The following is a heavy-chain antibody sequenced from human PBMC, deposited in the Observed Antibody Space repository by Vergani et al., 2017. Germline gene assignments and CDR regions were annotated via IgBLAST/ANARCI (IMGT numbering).Heavy chain of an antibody. Sequence: QVQLQESGPGLVKPSETLALTCAVSGYSISSGSYWAWIRQPPGKGLEWIGSIFHSGTTHYNPSIESLVTISVDTSRNQFSLMLSSVTAADTAAYYCARXNLWGDSQTGIDFWRLGTRVIVSS. CDR2: IFHSGTT. J-gene: IGHJ4*02. CDR1: GYSISSGSY. CDR3: ARXNLWGDSQTGIDF. V-gene: IGHV4-38-2*01. D-gene: IGHD2-21*02.